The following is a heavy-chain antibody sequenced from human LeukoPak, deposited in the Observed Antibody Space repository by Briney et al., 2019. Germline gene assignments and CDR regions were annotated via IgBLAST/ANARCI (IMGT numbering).Heavy chain of an antibody. J-gene: IGHJ4*02. CDR2: ISSSGTTI. V-gene: IGHV3-48*03. CDR1: GFTFSSYG. Sequence: GGSLRLSCAASGFTFSSYGMNWVRQAPGKGLGWVSYISSSGTTIYYADSVKGRFTTSRDDAKNSLSLQMNSLRADDTAVYYCARRFGYWGQGTLVTVSS. CDR3: ARRFGY. D-gene: IGHD3-10*01.